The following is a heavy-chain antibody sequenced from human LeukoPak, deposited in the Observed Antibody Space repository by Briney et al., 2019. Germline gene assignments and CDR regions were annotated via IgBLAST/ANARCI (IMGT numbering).Heavy chain of an antibody. CDR1: GFTFSNAW. J-gene: IGHJ4*02. Sequence: GGSLRLSCAASGFTFSNAWMSWVRQAPGKGLEWVGRIKSKTDGGTTDYAAPVKGRFTISRNDSKNTLYLQMNSLKTEDTAVYYCTTAHGDPPGSTWYWGQGTLVTVSS. D-gene: IGHD4-17*01. V-gene: IGHV3-15*01. CDR3: TTAHGDPPGSTWY. CDR2: IKSKTDGGTT.